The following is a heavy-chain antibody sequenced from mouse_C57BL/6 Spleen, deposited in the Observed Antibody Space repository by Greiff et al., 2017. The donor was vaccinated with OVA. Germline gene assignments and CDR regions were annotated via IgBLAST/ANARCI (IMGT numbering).Heavy chain of an antibody. Sequence: QVQLQQSGAELVRPGASVTLSCKASGYTFTDYEMHWVKQTPVHGLEWIGAIDPETGGTAYNQKFKGKAILTADKSSSTAYIELRSLTSEDSAVYYCTKGSFGSMDYWGQGTSVTVSS. CDR2: IDPETGGT. J-gene: IGHJ4*01. CDR3: TKGSFGSMDY. V-gene: IGHV1-15*01. CDR1: GYTFTDYE. D-gene: IGHD2-2*01.